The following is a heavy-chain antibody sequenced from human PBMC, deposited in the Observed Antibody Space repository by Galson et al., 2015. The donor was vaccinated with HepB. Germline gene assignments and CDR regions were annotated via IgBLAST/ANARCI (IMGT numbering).Heavy chain of an antibody. CDR3: VRDQGGFYSSGRSENWGGYFDY. Sequence: SLRLSCAASGFTFSTYAMHWVRQAPGKGLEWVALISFDGSKKYYADSVMGRFTISRDNSKSTLYLQMDSLRADDTAVYYCVRDQGGFYSSGRSENWGGYFDYWGQGTLVTVSS. D-gene: IGHD7-27*01. V-gene: IGHV3-30*04. J-gene: IGHJ4*02. CDR2: ISFDGSKK. CDR1: GFTFSTYA.